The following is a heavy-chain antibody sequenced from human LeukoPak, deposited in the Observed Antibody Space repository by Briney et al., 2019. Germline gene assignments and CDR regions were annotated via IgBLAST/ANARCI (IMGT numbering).Heavy chain of an antibody. CDR3: ARDGGGSGSYYNWVIAFDI. CDR2: INPSGGST. Sequence: GASVKVSCKASGYTFTSYYMHWVRQAPGQGLKWMGIINPSGGSTSYAQKFQGRVTMTRDMSTSTVYMELSSLRSEDTAVYYCARDGGGSGSYYNWVIAFDIWGQGTMVTVSS. D-gene: IGHD3-10*01. CDR1: GYTFTSYY. J-gene: IGHJ3*02. V-gene: IGHV1-46*01.